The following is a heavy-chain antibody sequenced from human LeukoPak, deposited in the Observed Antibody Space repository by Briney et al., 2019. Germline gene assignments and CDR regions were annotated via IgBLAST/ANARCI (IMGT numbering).Heavy chain of an antibody. CDR1: GGSFSGYY. D-gene: IGHD3-3*01. J-gene: IGHJ4*02. V-gene: IGHV4-34*01. CDR2: INHSGST. CDR3: ARGRTYYDFWSGSLFDY. Sequence: PSETLSLTCAVYGGSFSGYYWSWIRQPPGKGLEWIGEINHSGSTNYNPSLKSRVTISVDTSKNQFSLKLSSVTAADTAVYYCARGRTYYDFWSGSLFDYWGQGTLVTVSS.